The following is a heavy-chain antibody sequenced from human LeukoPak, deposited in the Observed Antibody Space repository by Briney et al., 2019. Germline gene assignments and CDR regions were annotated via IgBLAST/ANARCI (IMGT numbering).Heavy chain of an antibody. CDR3: ARVRIAAAYVAFDI. CDR2: IYTSGST. V-gene: IGHV4-61*02. Sequence: SETLSLTCTVSGGSISSGSYYWSWIRQPAGKGLEWIGRIYTSGSTNYNPSLKSRVTISVDTSKNQFSLKLSSVTAADTAVYYCARVRIAAAYVAFDIWGQGTMVTVSS. CDR1: GGSISSGSYY. D-gene: IGHD6-13*01. J-gene: IGHJ3*02.